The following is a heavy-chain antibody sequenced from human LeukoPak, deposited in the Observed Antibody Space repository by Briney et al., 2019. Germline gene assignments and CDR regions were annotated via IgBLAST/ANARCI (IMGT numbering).Heavy chain of an antibody. CDR2: IHYSGSS. J-gene: IGHJ4*02. CDR3: ARPVNYYDSSGYFHY. D-gene: IGHD3-22*01. V-gene: IGHV4-59*12. CDR1: GDSISNFY. Sequence: SETLSLTCSVSGDSISNFYWNWIRQPPGKRLEWIGNIHYSGSSNYNPSLQSRVTISVDTSKNQFSLKLSSVTAADTAVYYCARPVNYYDSSGYFHYWGQGTLVTVSS.